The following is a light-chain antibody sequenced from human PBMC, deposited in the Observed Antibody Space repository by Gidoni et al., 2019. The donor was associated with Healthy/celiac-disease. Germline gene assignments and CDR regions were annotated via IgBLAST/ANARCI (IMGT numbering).Light chain of an antibody. V-gene: IGKV3-20*01. Sequence: EIVLTQSPGTLSLSPGARATLSCRASQSVSSSYLAWYQQKPGQAPRLLIYGASSRATGIPDRFSGSGSGTDFTLTISRLEPEDFAVYYCQQYGSSPLLIFGGGTKVEIK. J-gene: IGKJ4*01. CDR3: QQYGSSPLLI. CDR1: QSVSSSY. CDR2: GAS.